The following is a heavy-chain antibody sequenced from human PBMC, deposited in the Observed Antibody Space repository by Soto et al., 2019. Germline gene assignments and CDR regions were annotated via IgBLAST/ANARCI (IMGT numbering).Heavy chain of an antibody. Sequence: QVQLVQSGAEVKKPWASVKLSCKASGYTFTNHPVHWVRQAPGERLERMGWINPDNANTKYSQNFQGGVTITRDTTASTVYKDLTSLRFEDTAVNYCTREPEPGAGGGWDWLDPWGQGTLVTVSS. V-gene: IGHV1-3*01. D-gene: IGHD2-8*02. CDR3: TREPEPGAGGGWDWLDP. J-gene: IGHJ5*02. CDR2: INPDNANT. CDR1: GYTFTNHP.